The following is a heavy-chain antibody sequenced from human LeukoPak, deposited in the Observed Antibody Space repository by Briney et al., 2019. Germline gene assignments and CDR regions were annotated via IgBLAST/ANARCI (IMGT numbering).Heavy chain of an antibody. V-gene: IGHV3-23*01. CDR1: GFTFSNYA. Sequence: PGGSLRLSCAASGFTFSNYAMSWVRQVPGKGLEWLSAISRSGDTTYYADSVKGRFTISRDNSKNTLYLQMNSLRAEDTAVYYCAKLYGYSFNYWGQGTLVTVSS. CDR3: AKLYGYSFNY. J-gene: IGHJ4*02. CDR2: ISRSGDTT. D-gene: IGHD5-18*01.